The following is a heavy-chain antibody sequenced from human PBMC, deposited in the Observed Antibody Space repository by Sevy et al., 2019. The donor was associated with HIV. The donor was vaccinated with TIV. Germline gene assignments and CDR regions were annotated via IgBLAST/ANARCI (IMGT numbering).Heavy chain of an antibody. D-gene: IGHD2-2*01. J-gene: IGHJ6*02. CDR1: GFTFSDYW. CDR2: IKRDGSVK. V-gene: IGHV3-7*03. Sequence: GGSLRLSCAASGFTFSDYWMSWVRQAPGKGLEWVANIKRDGSVKYYVASVKGRFTISRDNAKTSLYLQMNSLRGEDTAVYYCARDCSSATCLWGMDVWGQGTMVTVSS. CDR3: ARDCSSATCLWGMDV.